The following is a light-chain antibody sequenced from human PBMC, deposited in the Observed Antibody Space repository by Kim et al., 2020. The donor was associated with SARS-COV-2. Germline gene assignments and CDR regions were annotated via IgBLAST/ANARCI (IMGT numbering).Light chain of an antibody. J-gene: IGLJ2*01. CDR3: LLSYSDSRV. CDR2: DSG. V-gene: IGLV7-46*01. CDR1: TGAVTSDHF. Sequence: PGGTGSLTCDSSTGAVTSDHFPSWFQQKPGQAPRTLIYDSGNRHSWTPARFSGSLLGGKAALTLSAAQAEDEADYYCLLSYSDSRVFGGGTQLTVL.